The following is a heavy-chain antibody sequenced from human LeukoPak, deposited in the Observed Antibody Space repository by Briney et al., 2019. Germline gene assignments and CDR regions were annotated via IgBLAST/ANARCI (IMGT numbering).Heavy chain of an antibody. CDR1: GGSFSGYY. J-gene: IGHJ2*01. CDR2: INHSGST. CDR3: ARTYSYGPRGYFDL. V-gene: IGHV4-34*01. Sequence: SETPSLTCAVYGGSFSGYYWSWIRQPPGKGLEWIGEINHSGSTNYNPSLKSRVTISVDTSKNQFSLKLSSVTAADTAVYYCARTYSYGPRGYFDLWGRGTLVTVSS. D-gene: IGHD5-18*01.